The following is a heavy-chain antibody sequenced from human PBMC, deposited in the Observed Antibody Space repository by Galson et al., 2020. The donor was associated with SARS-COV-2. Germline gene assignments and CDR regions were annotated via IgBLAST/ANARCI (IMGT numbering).Heavy chain of an antibody. Sequence: GGSLRLSCAASEFTFTGYAMAWVRQAPGKGLEWVSAIPNTGDRTFNADSVKGRFTISRDNSKNTVYLHMNSLRAGDTAVYYCARKMAVAGWYFDLWGQGTLVTVSS. J-gene: IGHJ4*02. CDR1: EFTFTGYA. CDR3: ARKMAVAGWYFDL. D-gene: IGHD6-19*01. CDR2: IPNTGDRT. V-gene: IGHV3-23*01.